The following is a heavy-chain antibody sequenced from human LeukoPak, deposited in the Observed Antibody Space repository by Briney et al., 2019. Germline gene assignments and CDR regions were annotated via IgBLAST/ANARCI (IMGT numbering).Heavy chain of an antibody. D-gene: IGHD1-14*01. CDR2: ISSSSSTI. J-gene: IGHJ2*01. Sequence: GGSLRLSCAASGFTFSSYSMNWVRQAPGKGLEWVSYISSSSSTIYYADSVKGRFTISRDNAKNSLYLQMNSLRDEDTAVYYCARDRNWATRNWYFDLWGRGTLVTVSS. CDR3: ARDRNWATRNWYFDL. CDR1: GFTFSSYS. V-gene: IGHV3-48*02.